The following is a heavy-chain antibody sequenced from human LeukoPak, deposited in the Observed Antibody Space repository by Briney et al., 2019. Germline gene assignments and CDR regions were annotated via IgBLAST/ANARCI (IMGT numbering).Heavy chain of an antibody. CDR1: GFTFSNYA. D-gene: IGHD1-26*01. CDR3: ARALMGAPTDY. V-gene: IGHV3-74*01. Sequence: GGSLRLSCAASGFTFSNYAMYWVRQAPGKGLVWVSRISSDGSSIIYADSVKGRFTISRDIAKNTLYLQMNSLRAEDTAVYYCARALMGAPTDYWGQGTLVTVSS. J-gene: IGHJ4*02. CDR2: ISSDGSSI.